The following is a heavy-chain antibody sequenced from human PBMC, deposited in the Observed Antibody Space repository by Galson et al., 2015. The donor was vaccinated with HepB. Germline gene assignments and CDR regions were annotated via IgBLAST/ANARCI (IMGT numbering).Heavy chain of an antibody. CDR3: ARSPLLRGTAHIAVAVDFDY. CDR2: ISAYNGNT. J-gene: IGHJ4*02. Sequence: SCKASGYTFTSYGISWVRQAPGQGLEWMGWISAYNGNTNYAQKLQGRVTMTTDTSTSTAYMELRSLRSDDTAVYYCARSPLLRGTAHIAVAVDFDYWGQGTLVTVSS. V-gene: IGHV1-18*04. CDR1: GYTFTSYG. D-gene: IGHD6-19*01.